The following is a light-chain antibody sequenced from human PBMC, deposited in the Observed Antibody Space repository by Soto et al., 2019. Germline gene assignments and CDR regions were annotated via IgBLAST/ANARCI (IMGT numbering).Light chain of an antibody. J-gene: IGLJ1*01. CDR2: DIN. CDR3: LVIFTGVGEV. Sequence: QAVVTQEPSLTVSPGGTVTLTCGSSTGAVTSGHYVHWFQQKPGQAPRTLIYDINNKHSWTPARFSGSLLGGKAALTLSGAQPEDEADYYCLVIFTGVGEVFGTGTKVTVL. CDR1: TGAVTSGHY. V-gene: IGLV7-46*01.